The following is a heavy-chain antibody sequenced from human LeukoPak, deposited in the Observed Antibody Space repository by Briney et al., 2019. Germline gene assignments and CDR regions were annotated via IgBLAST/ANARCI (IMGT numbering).Heavy chain of an antibody. J-gene: IGHJ5*02. D-gene: IGHD7-27*01. CDR3: ARAGVLDWFDP. CDR2: IYYSGST. V-gene: IGHV4-59*01. Sequence: SETLPLTCTVSGGSISSYYWNWIRQPPGKGLEWIGYIYYSGSTNYNPSLKSRVTISVDTSKNQFSLKLSSVTAADTAVYYCARAGVLDWFDPWGQGTLVTVSS. CDR1: GGSISSYY.